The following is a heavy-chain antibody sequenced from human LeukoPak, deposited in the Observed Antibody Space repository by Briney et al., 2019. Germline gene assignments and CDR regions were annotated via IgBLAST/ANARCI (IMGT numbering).Heavy chain of an antibody. D-gene: IGHD3-10*01. V-gene: IGHV3-23*01. CDR1: GFNVSSTY. Sequence: GGSLRLSCAASGFNVSSTYMNWVRQAPGKGLEWVSSISGSGGTTYYADSIKGRFTISRDSSKNMLYLQMNRLRAEDTAVYYCAKSPYFYNSGRYVDVWGKGTTVTVSS. CDR3: AKSPYFYNSGRYVDV. J-gene: IGHJ6*03. CDR2: ISGSGGTT.